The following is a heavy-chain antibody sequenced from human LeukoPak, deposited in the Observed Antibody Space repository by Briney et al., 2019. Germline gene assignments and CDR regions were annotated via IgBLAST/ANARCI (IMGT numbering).Heavy chain of an antibody. Sequence: GGSLRLSCAASGFTFSSYAMSWVRQARGKGLEWVSGISGSGGSTYYADSVKGRFTISRDNSKNTLYLQMNSLRAEDTAVYYCAKDRDEYSSSWYIAFDIWGQGTMVTVSS. D-gene: IGHD6-13*01. V-gene: IGHV3-23*01. J-gene: IGHJ3*02. CDR2: ISGSGGST. CDR1: GFTFSSYA. CDR3: AKDRDEYSSSWYIAFDI.